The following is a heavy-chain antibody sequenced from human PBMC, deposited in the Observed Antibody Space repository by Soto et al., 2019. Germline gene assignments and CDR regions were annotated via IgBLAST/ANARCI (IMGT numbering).Heavy chain of an antibody. J-gene: IGHJ6*03. Sequence: ASVKVSCKASGYTFTSYYLHWVRQAPGQGLEWMGRINPSSGSTDYAQSFQGRVTMTRDTSTSTVSMELGSLISEDTAVYFCARSYYYYMDVWGKGTTVTVSS. CDR3: ARSYYYYMDV. V-gene: IGHV1-46*03. CDR1: GYTFTSYY. CDR2: INPSSGST.